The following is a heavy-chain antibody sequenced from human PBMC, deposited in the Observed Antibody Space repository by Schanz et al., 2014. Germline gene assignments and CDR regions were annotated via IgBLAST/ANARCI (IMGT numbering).Heavy chain of an antibody. CDR2: LSGSGAGT. CDR3: ARLDSSSWYPRY. D-gene: IGHD6-13*01. J-gene: IGHJ4*02. V-gene: IGHV3-23*04. Sequence: EVQLVESGGGLVKPGGSLRLSCAASGFTFSNYSMNWVRQAPGKGLEWVSTLSGSGAGTFYADSVKGRFTISRDNSENTLYLQMNSLRAEDTAVYYCARLDSSSWYPRYWGQGTLVTVSS. CDR1: GFTFSNYS.